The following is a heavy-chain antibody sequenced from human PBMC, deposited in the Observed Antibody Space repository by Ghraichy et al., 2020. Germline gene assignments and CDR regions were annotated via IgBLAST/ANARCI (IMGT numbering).Heavy chain of an antibody. CDR2: ISGYNGYT. Sequence: ASVKVSCKASGYTFTNYGIGWVRQAPGQGLEWMGWISGYNGYTYYAQNIQGRVTMTTDTSKTTAYMELRSLEPDDKAGYYFARALSGSGSYYYPYYGMDVWGQGTTVTVSS. CDR1: GYTFTNYG. D-gene: IGHD3-10*01. V-gene: IGHV1-18*01. J-gene: IGHJ6*02. CDR3: ARALSGSGSYYYPYYGMDV.